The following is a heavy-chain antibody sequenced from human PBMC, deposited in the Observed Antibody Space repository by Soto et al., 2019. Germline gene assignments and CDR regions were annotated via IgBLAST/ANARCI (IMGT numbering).Heavy chain of an antibody. V-gene: IGHV1-18*01. J-gene: IGHJ6*02. CDR3: ARDSKYYGLDV. Sequence: QVQLVQCGAEVKKPGASVKVSCKDSGYTFTSYGISWVRQAPGQGLEWMGWISAHNGNTNYAQNLQGRVTVTTDTTTTTAYMELRSLRSDDTAVYYCARDSKYYGLDVWGQGTTVTVSS. CDR1: GYTFTSYG. CDR2: ISAHNGNT.